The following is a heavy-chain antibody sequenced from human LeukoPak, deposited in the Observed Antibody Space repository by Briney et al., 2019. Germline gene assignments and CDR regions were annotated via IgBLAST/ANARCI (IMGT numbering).Heavy chain of an antibody. J-gene: IGHJ4*02. CDR2: IYHSGST. Sequence: SETLSLTCTVSGGSISSGGYYWSWIRQPPGKGLEWIGYIYHSGSTYYNPSLKSRVTISVDRSKNQFSLKLSSVTAADTAVYYCARTIPDGVSLYYFDYWGQGTLVTVSS. D-gene: IGHD5-24*01. CDR3: ARTIPDGVSLYYFDY. V-gene: IGHV4-30-2*01. CDR1: GGSISSGGYY.